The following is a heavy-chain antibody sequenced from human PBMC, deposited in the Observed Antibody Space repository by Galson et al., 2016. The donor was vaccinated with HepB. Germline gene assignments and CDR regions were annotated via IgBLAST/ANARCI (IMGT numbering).Heavy chain of an antibody. CDR1: GGSISRSAYY. CDR3: ARHSGVSSVTYQGIDY. V-gene: IGHV4-39*01. D-gene: IGHD1-26*01. J-gene: IGHJ4*02. Sequence: LTCTVSGGSISRSAYYWGWIRQPPGKGLEWIGSIHYSGSTSYYASLKSRVTISVDTSKNQFSLNLRSVTAADTAVYYCARHSGVSSVTYQGIDYWGQGTLVSVSS. CDR2: IHYSGST.